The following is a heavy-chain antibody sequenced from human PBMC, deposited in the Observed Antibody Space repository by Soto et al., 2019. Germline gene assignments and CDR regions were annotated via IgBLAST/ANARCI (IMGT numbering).Heavy chain of an antibody. CDR3: ARGYCSGGSCYRFNFDY. CDR1: GGSISSDY. D-gene: IGHD2-15*01. CDR2: IYYSGST. J-gene: IGHJ4*02. Sequence: PSETLSVTCSVSGGSISSDYWSWIRQPPGKGLEWIGYIYYSGSTNYNPSLKSRVTISVDTSKNQFSLKLSSVTAADTAVYYCARGYCSGGSCYRFNFDYWGQGTQVTVS. V-gene: IGHV4-59*01.